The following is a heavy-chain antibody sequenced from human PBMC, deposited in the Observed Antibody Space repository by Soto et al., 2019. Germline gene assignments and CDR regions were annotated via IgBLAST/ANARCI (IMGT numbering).Heavy chain of an antibody. J-gene: IGHJ6*02. CDR2: ISSSSSYI. D-gene: IGHD6-6*01. CDR1: GFTFSSYS. V-gene: IGHV3-21*01. Sequence: EVQLVESGGGLVKPGGSLRLSCAASGFTFSSYSMNWVRQAPGKGLEWVSSISSSSSYIYYADSVKGRFTISRDNAKNPLYLQMNSLRAEDTAVYYCARDPRYSSSPGVLLYYYGMDVWGQGTTVTVSS. CDR3: ARDPRYSSSPGVLLYYYGMDV.